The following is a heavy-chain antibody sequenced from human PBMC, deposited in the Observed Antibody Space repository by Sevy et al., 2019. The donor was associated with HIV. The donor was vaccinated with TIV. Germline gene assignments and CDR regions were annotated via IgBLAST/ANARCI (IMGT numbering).Heavy chain of an antibody. CDR2: ISGSRIT. Sequence: GGSLRLSCSGSGFIFSDYYMSGIRQAPWRGLEWVSYISGSRITYYADSVEGRFTISRDNARNSLYLQMNSLRADDTAVYYCARDPLLGIAREVARGGYWGQGTLVTVSS. D-gene: IGHD2-2*03. CDR3: ARDPLLGIAREVARGGY. V-gene: IGHV3-11*01. J-gene: IGHJ4*02. CDR1: GFIFSDYY.